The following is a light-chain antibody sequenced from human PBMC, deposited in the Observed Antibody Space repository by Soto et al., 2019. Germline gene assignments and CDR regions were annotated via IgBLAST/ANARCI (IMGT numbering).Light chain of an antibody. V-gene: IGKV3-20*01. CDR2: GAS. J-gene: IGKJ4*01. Sequence: EIVLTQSPGTLSLSPGERATLSCRASQSVSNNYLAWYQQKPGQAPRLLIYGASNRATGIPDRVSCSGAWTDCTRTISRLEPEDFATDDCQQLNSYPLTFCGGTKVDIK. CDR1: QSVSNNY. CDR3: QQLNSYPLT.